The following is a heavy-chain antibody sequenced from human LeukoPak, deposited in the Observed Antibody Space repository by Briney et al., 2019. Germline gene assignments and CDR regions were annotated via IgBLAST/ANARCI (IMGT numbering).Heavy chain of an antibody. D-gene: IGHD4-17*01. V-gene: IGHV1-46*01. CDR1: GYTFTSYY. J-gene: IGHJ4*02. Sequence: ASVKVSCTASGYTFTSYYMHWVRQAPGQGLEWMGIINPSGGSTSYAQKFQGRVTMTRDTSTSTVYMELSSLRSEDTAVYYCARDDYGDYEMANFDYWGQGTLVTVSS. CDR3: ARDDYGDYEMANFDY. CDR2: INPSGGST.